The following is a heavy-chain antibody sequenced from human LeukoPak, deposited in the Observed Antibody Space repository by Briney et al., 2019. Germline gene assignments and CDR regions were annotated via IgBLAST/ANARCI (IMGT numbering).Heavy chain of an antibody. CDR1: GFTFSDYA. Sequence: GGSLTLSCAASGFTFSDYAMSWVRQAPGKGLEWVSTASYYVGKQYHANSVRGRFTVSRDNSRNTVSLQMSSLRVEDTGIYYCAKAGIGADGAGFLCEYWGQGTLVTVSS. CDR2: ASYYVGKQ. CDR3: AKAGIGADGAGFLCEY. J-gene: IGHJ4*02. D-gene: IGHD1-1*01. V-gene: IGHV3-23*01.